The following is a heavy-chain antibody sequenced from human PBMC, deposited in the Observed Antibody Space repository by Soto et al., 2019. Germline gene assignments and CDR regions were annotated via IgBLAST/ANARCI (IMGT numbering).Heavy chain of an antibody. D-gene: IGHD3-3*01. V-gene: IGHV3-23*01. CDR2: SSGSGGST. Sequence: SMRLSCAASGFTFTNFAMSGGLQTPRKGLECVSASSGSGGSTYYTDSVRGRFTISRDNSKNTLYLQMNSLRAEDTAVYYCAKDDSYDFWSGPHDAFDIWGQGTMVTVSS. CDR1: GFTFTNFA. J-gene: IGHJ3*02. CDR3: AKDDSYDFWSGPHDAFDI.